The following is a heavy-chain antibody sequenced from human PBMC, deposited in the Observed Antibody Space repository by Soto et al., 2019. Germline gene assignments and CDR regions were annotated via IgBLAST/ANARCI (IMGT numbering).Heavy chain of an antibody. J-gene: IGHJ4*02. Sequence: SETLSLTCTVSGGSISSYYWSWIRQPAGKGLEWIGRIYTSGSTNYNPSLKSRVTMSVDTSKNQFSLKLSSVTAADTAVYYCASHSSIAALGAPDYWGQGTLVTVSS. D-gene: IGHD6-6*01. CDR2: IYTSGST. V-gene: IGHV4-4*07. CDR3: ASHSSIAALGAPDY. CDR1: GGSISSYY.